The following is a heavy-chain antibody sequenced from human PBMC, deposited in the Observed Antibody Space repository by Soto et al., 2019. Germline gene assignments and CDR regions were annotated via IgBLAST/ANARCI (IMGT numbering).Heavy chain of an antibody. D-gene: IGHD3-22*01. Sequence: ASVKVSCKASGGTFSSYAISWVRQAPGQGLEWMGGIIPIFGTANYAQKFQGRVTITADESTSTAYMELSSLRSEDTAVYYCASRPTYYYDRSGYYSFDYWGQGTLVTVSS. CDR2: IIPIFGTA. V-gene: IGHV1-69*13. CDR3: ASRPTYYYDRSGYYSFDY. CDR1: GGTFSSYA. J-gene: IGHJ4*02.